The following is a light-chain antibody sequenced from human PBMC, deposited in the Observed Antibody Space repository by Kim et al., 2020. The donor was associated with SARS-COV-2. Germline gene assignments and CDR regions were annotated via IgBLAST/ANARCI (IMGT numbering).Light chain of an antibody. J-gene: IGKJ1*01. CDR2: GVS. V-gene: IGKV3-20*01. CDR3: QQYVVSPRT. CDR1: HTITSNY. Sequence: EIVLTHSPGTLSLSPGERATLSCRASHTITSNYLAWYQQKPGRAPRILIYGVSSRATGIPDRFSGSGSGTDFTLTISRLEPDDSAVYYCQQYVVSPRTFGQGTKVDIK.